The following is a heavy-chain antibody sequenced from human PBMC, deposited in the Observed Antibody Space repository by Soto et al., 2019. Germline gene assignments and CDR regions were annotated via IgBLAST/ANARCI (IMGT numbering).Heavy chain of an antibody. Sequence: PGGSLRLSCAASGFTFSSYSMNWVRQAPGKGLEWVSSISSSSSYIYYVDSVKGRFTISRDNAKNSLYLQMNSLRAEDTAVYYCARDSSGWTYFDYWGQGTLVTVSS. V-gene: IGHV3-21*01. CDR2: ISSSSSYI. D-gene: IGHD6-19*01. CDR3: ARDSSGWTYFDY. J-gene: IGHJ4*02. CDR1: GFTFSSYS.